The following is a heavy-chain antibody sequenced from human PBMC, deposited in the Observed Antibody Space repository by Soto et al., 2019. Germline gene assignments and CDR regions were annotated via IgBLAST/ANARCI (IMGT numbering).Heavy chain of an antibody. CDR2: ISYDGSNK. D-gene: IGHD4-4*01. Sequence: PGGSPRLSCAASRFTVNSYGMHWVRQAPGKGLEWVAVISYDGSNKYYADSVKGRFTISRDNSKNTLYLQMNSLRAEDTAVYYCAKGLTVTTYIYWGQGTLVTVSS. CDR1: RFTVNSYG. J-gene: IGHJ4*02. V-gene: IGHV3-30*18. CDR3: AKGLTVTTYIY.